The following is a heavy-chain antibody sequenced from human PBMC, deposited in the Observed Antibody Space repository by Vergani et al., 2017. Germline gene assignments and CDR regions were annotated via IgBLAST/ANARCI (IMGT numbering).Heavy chain of an antibody. Sequence: QVQLVESGGGVVQPGRSLRLSCAASGFTFSSYGMHWVRQAPGKGLEWVAVISGSGGSTYYADSVKGRITISRDNSKNTLYLQMNSLRAEDTAVYYCAKPFYDSSGTTDAFDIWGQGTMVIVSS. CDR3: AKPFYDSSGTTDAFDI. CDR1: GFTFSSYG. D-gene: IGHD3-22*01. V-gene: IGHV3-NL1*01. J-gene: IGHJ3*02. CDR2: ISGSGGST.